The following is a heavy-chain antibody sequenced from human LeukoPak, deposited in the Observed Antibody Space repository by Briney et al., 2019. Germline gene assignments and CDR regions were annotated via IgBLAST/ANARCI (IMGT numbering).Heavy chain of an antibody. J-gene: IGHJ4*02. CDR3: ARDYYDSSGYLEY. CDR2: ISYDGSNK. D-gene: IGHD3-22*01. V-gene: IGHV3-30*14. Sequence: GGSLRLSCAASGFTFSSYAMQWVRQAPGRGLEWVAVISYDGSNKYYADSVKGRFTISRDNSKNTLYLQMNSLRAEDTAVYYCARDYYDSSGYLEYWGQGTLVTVSS. CDR1: GFTFSSYA.